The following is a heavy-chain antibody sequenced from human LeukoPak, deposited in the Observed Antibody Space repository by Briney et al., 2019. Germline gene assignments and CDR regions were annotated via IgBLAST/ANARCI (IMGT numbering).Heavy chain of an antibody. Sequence: GGSLRLSCAASGFTFSSYGMSWVRQAPGKGLEWVSAISGSGGSTYYADSVKGRFTISRDDSKNTLYLQLNSLRAEDTAVYYCAKAGSIKFDYWGQGTLVTVSS. D-gene: IGHD1-26*01. V-gene: IGHV3-23*01. CDR1: GFTFSSYG. CDR2: ISGSGGST. CDR3: AKAGSIKFDY. J-gene: IGHJ4*02.